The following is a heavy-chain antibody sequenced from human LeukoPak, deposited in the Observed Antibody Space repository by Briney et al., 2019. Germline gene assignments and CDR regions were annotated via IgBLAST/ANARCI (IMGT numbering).Heavy chain of an antibody. D-gene: IGHD3-10*01. V-gene: IGHV3-7*01. J-gene: IGHJ4*02. CDR2: INQDGSGK. CDR3: ARGGHRQKEF. CDR1: GFTFSNYW. Sequence: PGESLRLSCAASGFTFSNYWMTWVSQSPGKGLEWVAIINQDGSGKYYVDSVKGRFTISRDNAKNSLYLQMSSLRAEDTAVYYCARGGHRQKEFWGQGTLVTVSS.